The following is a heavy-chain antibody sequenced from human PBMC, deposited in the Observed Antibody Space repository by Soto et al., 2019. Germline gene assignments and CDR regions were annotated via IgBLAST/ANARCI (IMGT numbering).Heavy chain of an antibody. D-gene: IGHD1-7*01. CDR1: GYNFTNYW. Sequence: GESLKISCKGSGYNFTNYWIGWVRQMPGKGLEWMGIIYPGDSDTRYSPSFQGQVTISADKSISTAYLQWSSLKASDTATYFCARRNFGAGTTWGSYGLDVWGQGTTVTVSS. CDR2: IYPGDSDT. V-gene: IGHV5-51*01. J-gene: IGHJ6*02. CDR3: ARRNFGAGTTWGSYGLDV.